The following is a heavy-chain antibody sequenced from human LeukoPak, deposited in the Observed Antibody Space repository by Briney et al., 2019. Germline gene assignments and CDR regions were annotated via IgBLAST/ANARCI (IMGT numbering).Heavy chain of an antibody. Sequence: GGSLRLSCAASGFTFSSYAMHWVRQAPGKGLEYVSAISSNGGSTYYANSVKGRFTISRDNSKNTLYLQMNSLRAEDTAVYYCARDSSSGWRFDYWGQGTLVTVSS. D-gene: IGHD6-19*01. CDR3: ARDSSSGWRFDY. CDR1: GFTFSSYA. CDR2: ISSNGGST. V-gene: IGHV3-64*01. J-gene: IGHJ4*02.